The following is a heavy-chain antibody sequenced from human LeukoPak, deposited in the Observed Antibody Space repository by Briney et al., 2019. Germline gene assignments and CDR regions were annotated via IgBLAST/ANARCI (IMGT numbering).Heavy chain of an antibody. J-gene: IGHJ4*02. Sequence: GGSLRLSCAASGFTFDDYTMHWVRQAPGKGLEWVSLISWDGGSTYYADSVKGRFTISRDNSKHSLYLQMNSLRTEDTALYYCAKDGAPYSGYGGFDYWGQGTLVTVSS. CDR3: AKDGAPYSGYGGFDY. CDR1: GFTFDDYT. CDR2: ISWDGGST. V-gene: IGHV3-43*01. D-gene: IGHD5-12*01.